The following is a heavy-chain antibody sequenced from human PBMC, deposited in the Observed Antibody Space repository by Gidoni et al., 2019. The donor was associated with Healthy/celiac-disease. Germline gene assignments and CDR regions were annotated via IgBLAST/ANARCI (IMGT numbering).Heavy chain of an antibody. V-gene: IGHV3-9*01. CDR1: GFPFDDYA. Sequence: EVQLVESGGGLVQPGRSLRLSCAASGFPFDDYAMHWVRQAPGKGLGWVSGISLNSGSIGYADSVKGRFTISRDNAKNALYLQMNSLRAEDTALYYCAKRGSGWERGLDYWGQGTLVTVSS. J-gene: IGHJ4*02. D-gene: IGHD6-19*01. CDR3: AKRGSGWERGLDY. CDR2: ISLNSGSI.